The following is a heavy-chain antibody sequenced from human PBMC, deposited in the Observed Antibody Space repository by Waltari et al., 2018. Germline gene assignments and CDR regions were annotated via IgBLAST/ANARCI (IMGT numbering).Heavy chain of an antibody. V-gene: IGHV1-69*04. CDR1: GGTFSSYA. D-gene: IGHD2-15*01. CDR2: IIPSLGIA. CDR3: ARDQCSGGSCYRTNYYYGMDV. J-gene: IGHJ6*02. Sequence: QVQLVQSGAEVKKPGSSVKVSCKAAGGTFSSYAIRGVRRAPGQGLEWMGRIIPSLGIANYAQKFQGRVTITADKSTSTAYMELSSLRSEDTAVYYCARDQCSGGSCYRTNYYYGMDVWGQGTTVTVSS.